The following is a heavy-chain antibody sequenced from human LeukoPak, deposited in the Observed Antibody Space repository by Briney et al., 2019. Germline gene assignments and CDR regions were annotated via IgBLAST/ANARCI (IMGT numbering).Heavy chain of an antibody. Sequence: KPSETLSLTCTVSGGSISSSSYYWGWIRQPPGKGLEWIGRICYSGSTYYNPSLKSRVPISVDTSKNQFSLKLSSVTAADTAVYYCARQGTVTTYYYYYYGMDVWGQGTTVTVSS. D-gene: IGHD4-17*01. CDR3: ARQGTVTTYYYYYYGMDV. CDR1: GGSISSSSYY. J-gene: IGHJ6*02. V-gene: IGHV4-39*01. CDR2: ICYSGST.